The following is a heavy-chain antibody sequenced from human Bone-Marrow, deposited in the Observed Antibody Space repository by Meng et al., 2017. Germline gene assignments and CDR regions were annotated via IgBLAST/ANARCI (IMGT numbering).Heavy chain of an antibody. V-gene: IGHV3-30*15. Sequence: GESLKISCAASGFTFSSYAMHWVRQAPGKGLEWVAVISYDGSNKYYADSVKGRFTISRDNSKNTLYLQMSSLRAEDTAVYYCARDIGGSGSFSDYWGQGTLVTVSS. CDR3: ARDIGGSGSFSDY. CDR2: ISYDGSNK. J-gene: IGHJ4*02. D-gene: IGHD3-10*01. CDR1: GFTFSSYA.